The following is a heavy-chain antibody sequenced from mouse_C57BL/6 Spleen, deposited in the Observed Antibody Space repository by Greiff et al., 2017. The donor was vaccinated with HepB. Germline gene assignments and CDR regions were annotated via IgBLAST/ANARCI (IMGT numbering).Heavy chain of an antibody. J-gene: IGHJ3*01. D-gene: IGHD4-1*01. V-gene: IGHV1-52*01. CDR3: ARETGTGFAY. Sequence: QVQLQQPGAELVRPGSSVKLSCKASGYTFTSYWMHWVKQRPIQGLEWIGNIDPSDSETHYNQKFKDKATLTVDKSSSTAYMQLSSLTAEDSAVYYCARETGTGFAYWGQGTLVTVSA. CDR1: GYTFTSYW. CDR2: IDPSDSET.